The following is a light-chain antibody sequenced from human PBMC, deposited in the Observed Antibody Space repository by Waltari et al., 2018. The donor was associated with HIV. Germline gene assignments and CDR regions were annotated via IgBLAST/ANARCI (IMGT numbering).Light chain of an antibody. Sequence: QSALTQPASVPGSPGQSITLSCTGTSSDVGGYNYVSWYQQRPGKAPRLMIYDVSKRPSGVSNRFSGSKSGNTASLTISGLQAEDEADYYCSSYTSSSTYVFGTGTKVTVL. J-gene: IGLJ1*01. CDR2: DVS. V-gene: IGLV2-14*01. CDR1: SSDVGGYNY. CDR3: SSYTSSSTYV.